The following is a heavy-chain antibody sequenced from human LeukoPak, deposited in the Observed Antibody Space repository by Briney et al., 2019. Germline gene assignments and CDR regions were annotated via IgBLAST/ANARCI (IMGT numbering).Heavy chain of an antibody. CDR3: ARDLAAAGSFDP. D-gene: IGHD6-13*01. V-gene: IGHV4-31*03. CDR1: NDSITSGAYY. Sequence: SETLSLTCIVSNDSITSGAYYWTWIRQHPGKGLEWIGYIYYSGSTYYNPSLKSRISMSVDTSKNQFSLKLNSVTAADTAVYYCARDLAAAGSFDPWGQGTLVTVSS. J-gene: IGHJ5*02. CDR2: IYYSGST.